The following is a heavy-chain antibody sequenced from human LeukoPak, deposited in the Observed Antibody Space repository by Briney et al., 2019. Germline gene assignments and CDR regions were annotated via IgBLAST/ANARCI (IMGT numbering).Heavy chain of an antibody. Sequence: GGSLRLSCTASEFTFSSYSMNWVRQAPGKGLEWVSSISATSRYMYYADSVKGRFTVSRDNAKNSLYLQMNSLRAEDTAVYYCAREPFWSGYFSNLHFDFWGRGTLVTVSS. D-gene: IGHD3-3*01. CDR3: AREPFWSGYFSNLHFDF. CDR2: ISATSRYM. J-gene: IGHJ4*02. V-gene: IGHV3-21*06. CDR1: EFTFSSYS.